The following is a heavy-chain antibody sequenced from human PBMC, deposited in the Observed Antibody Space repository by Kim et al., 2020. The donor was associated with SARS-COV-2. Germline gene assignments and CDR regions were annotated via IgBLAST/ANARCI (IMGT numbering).Heavy chain of an antibody. V-gene: IGHV3-23*01. D-gene: IGHD5-18*01. J-gene: IGHJ4*02. CDR1: GFMFSSYS. CDR2: ISDSGLST. CDR3: AKTTWIQLWFPFDY. Sequence: GGSLRLSCAAPGFMFSSYSMSWVRQAPGKGLEWVSTISDSGLSTYYADSVEGRFTISRDNSKNRLYLQMNSLRAEDTAIYYCAKTTWIQLWFPFDYWGQG.